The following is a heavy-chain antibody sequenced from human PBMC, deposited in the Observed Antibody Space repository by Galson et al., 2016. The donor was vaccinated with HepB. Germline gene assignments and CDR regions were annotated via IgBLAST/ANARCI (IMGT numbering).Heavy chain of an antibody. CDR2: IDPSDSYT. CDR3: ARRRKYCDTISCICPLDH. V-gene: IGHV5-10-1*01. CDR1: GYSFTSYW. J-gene: IGHJ4*02. D-gene: IGHD2-2*01. Sequence: QSGAEVKKPGESLRISCKGSGYSFTSYWISWVRQMPGKGLEWMGRIDPSDSYTSYSPSFQGHVTISADKSISTAYVQWSSLKASDTAIYYCARRRKYCDTISCICPLDHWGQGTLVTVSS.